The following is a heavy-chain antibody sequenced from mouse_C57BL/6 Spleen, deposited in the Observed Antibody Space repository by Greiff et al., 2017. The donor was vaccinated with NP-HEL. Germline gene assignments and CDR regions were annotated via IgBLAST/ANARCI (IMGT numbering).Heavy chain of an antibody. D-gene: IGHD1-1*01. Sequence: EVKLVESGGDLVKPGGSLKLSCAASGFTFSSYGMSWVRQTPDKRLEWVATISSGGSYTYYPDSVKGRFTISRDNAKNTLYLQMSSLKSEDTAMYYCASHLLLRYYFDYWGQGTTLTVSS. J-gene: IGHJ2*01. CDR1: GFTFSSYG. V-gene: IGHV5-6*01. CDR2: ISSGGSYT. CDR3: ASHLLLRYYFDY.